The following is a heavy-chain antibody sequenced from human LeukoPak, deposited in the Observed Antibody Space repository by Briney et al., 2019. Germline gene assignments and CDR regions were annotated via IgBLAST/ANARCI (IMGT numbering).Heavy chain of an antibody. CDR3: ARATAPLRPTVSFDY. V-gene: IGHV1-69*01. Sequence: GSSVKVSCKASGGTFSSYAISWVRQAPGQGLECMGGIIPIFGTANYAQKFQGRVTITADESTSTAYMELSSLRSEDTAVYYCARATAPLRPTVSFDYWGQGTLVTVSS. CDR1: GGTFSSYA. J-gene: IGHJ4*02. D-gene: IGHD5-12*01. CDR2: IIPIFGTA.